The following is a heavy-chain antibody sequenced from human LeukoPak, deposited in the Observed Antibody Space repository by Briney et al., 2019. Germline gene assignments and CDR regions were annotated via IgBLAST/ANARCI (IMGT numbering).Heavy chain of an antibody. V-gene: IGHV1-46*01. J-gene: IGHJ3*02. Sequence: ASVKVSCKASGYTFTNYYMHWVRQAPGQGLEWMGVFNPSGGSTSYAQKFQGRVTMTRDTSTSTVYMELSNLRSEDAAVYYCARVRDGYNDAFDIWGQGTMVTVSS. CDR2: FNPSGGST. CDR1: GYTFTNYY. D-gene: IGHD5-24*01. CDR3: ARVRDGYNDAFDI.